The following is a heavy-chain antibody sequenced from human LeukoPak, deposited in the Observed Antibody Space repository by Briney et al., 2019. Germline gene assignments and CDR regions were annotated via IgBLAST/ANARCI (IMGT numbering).Heavy chain of an antibody. Sequence: GGSLRLSCAASGFTFSTYSMNWVRQAPGKGLEWVSSISATGHHIYYADSVKGRFTISRDNSKNTLYLQMNSLRAEDTAVYYCAKGRVAGTTQGTLYYFDYWGQGTLVTVSS. CDR2: ISATGHHI. J-gene: IGHJ4*02. CDR1: GFTFSTYS. D-gene: IGHD6-19*01. CDR3: AKGRVAGTTQGTLYYFDY. V-gene: IGHV3-23*01.